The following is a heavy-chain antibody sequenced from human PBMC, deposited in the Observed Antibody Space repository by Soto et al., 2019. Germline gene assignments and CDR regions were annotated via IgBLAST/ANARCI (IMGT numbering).Heavy chain of an antibody. CDR1: GFTFDDYA. J-gene: IGHJ6*03. D-gene: IGHD6-19*01. V-gene: IGHV3-9*01. Sequence: EVQLVESGGGLVQPGRSLRLSCAASGFTFDDYAMHWVRQAPGKGLEWVSGISWNSGSIGYADSVKGRFTISRDNAKNSLYLQINSLRAEDTALYYCAKGGDSSVFYLVSYYYYYMDVWGKGTTVTVSS. CDR2: ISWNSGSI. CDR3: AKGGDSSVFYLVSYYYYYMDV.